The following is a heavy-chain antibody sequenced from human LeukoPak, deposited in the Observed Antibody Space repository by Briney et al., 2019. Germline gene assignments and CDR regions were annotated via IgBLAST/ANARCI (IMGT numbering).Heavy chain of an antibody. CDR2: IYYSGST. CDR3: ARFAKELPALDY. CDR1: GGSISSGGYY. V-gene: IGHV4-31*03. Sequence: SETLSLTCTVSGGSISSGGYYWSWIRQHPGKGLEWIGYIYYSGSTYYNPSLKSRVTISVDTSKNQFSLKLSSVTAADTAVYYCARFAKELPALDYWGRGTLVTVSS. J-gene: IGHJ4*02. D-gene: IGHD1-7*01.